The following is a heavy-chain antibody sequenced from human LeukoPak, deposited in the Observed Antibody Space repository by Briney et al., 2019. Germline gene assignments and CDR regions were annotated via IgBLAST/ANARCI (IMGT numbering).Heavy chain of an antibody. J-gene: IGHJ3*02. D-gene: IGHD4-17*01. V-gene: IGHV3-23*01. Sequence: GGSLRLFCTASGFTFSAYAMMWVRQAPGKGPEWVSAIRGGGGSAFYADSVKGRFTISRDNSKYTLFLQMNSLRAEDTAVYYCARDPNGDYIGAFDMWGPGTMVTVSS. CDR1: GFTFSAYA. CDR3: ARDPNGDYIGAFDM. CDR2: IRGGGGSA.